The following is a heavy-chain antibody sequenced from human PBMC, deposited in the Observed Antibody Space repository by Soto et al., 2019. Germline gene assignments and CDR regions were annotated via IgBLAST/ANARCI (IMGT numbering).Heavy chain of an antibody. V-gene: IGHV3-23*01. J-gene: IGHJ5*02. Sequence: PGGSLRLSCAASGFTFSSYAMSWVRQAPGKGLEWVSGISTSGDSTYYADSVKGRFTISRDNSKDTLYLQMNSLRAGDTAVYYCAINSLYCYSNNRDPHCYQGRRSTDP. D-gene: IGHD2-21*01. CDR2: ISTSGDST. CDR3: AINSLYCYSNNRDPHCYQGRRSTDP. CDR1: GFTFSSYA.